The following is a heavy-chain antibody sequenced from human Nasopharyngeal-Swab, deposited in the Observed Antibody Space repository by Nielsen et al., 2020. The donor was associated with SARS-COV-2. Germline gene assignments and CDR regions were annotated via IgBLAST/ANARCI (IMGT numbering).Heavy chain of an antibody. V-gene: IGHV3-13*04. D-gene: IGHD5-18*01. Sequence: GESLKISCAASGFTFSSYDMHWVRQATGKGLEWVSAIGTAGDTYYPGSVKGRFTISRENAKNSLYLQMNSLRAADTAVYYCARGNKKHTAMVPYWYFDLWGRGTLVTVSS. CDR3: ARGNKKHTAMVPYWYFDL. CDR1: GFTFSSYD. J-gene: IGHJ2*01. CDR2: IGTAGDT.